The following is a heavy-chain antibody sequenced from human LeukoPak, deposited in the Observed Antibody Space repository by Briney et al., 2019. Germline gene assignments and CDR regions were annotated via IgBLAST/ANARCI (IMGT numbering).Heavy chain of an antibody. CDR2: IYHSGST. V-gene: IGHV4-38-2*01. CDR3: ARHGIEYSSSPVDY. CDR1: GYSISSGYY. D-gene: IGHD6-6*01. J-gene: IGHJ4*02. Sequence: SETLSLTCAASGYSISSGYYWGWIRQPPGKGLEWIGSIYHSGSTYYNPSLKSRVTISVDTSKNQFSLKLSSVTAADTAVYYCARHGIEYSSSPVDYWGQGTLVTVSS.